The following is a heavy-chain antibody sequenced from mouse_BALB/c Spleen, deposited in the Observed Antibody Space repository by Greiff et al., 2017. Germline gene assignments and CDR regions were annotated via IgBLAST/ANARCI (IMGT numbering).Heavy chain of an antibody. CDR3: ARGGVWYAMDY. V-gene: IGHV14-1*02. CDR1: GFNFNDYY. CDR2: IDPENGNT. Sequence: VQLQESGAELVRPGASVKLSCKASGFNFNDYYMHWVKQRPEQGLEWIGWIDPENGNTIYDPKFQGKASITADTSSNTAYLQLSSLTSEDTAVYYCARGGVWYAMDYWGQGTSVTVSS. D-gene: IGHD2-10*02. J-gene: IGHJ4*01.